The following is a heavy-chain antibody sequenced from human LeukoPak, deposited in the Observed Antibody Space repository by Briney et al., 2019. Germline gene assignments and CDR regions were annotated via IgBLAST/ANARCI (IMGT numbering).Heavy chain of an antibody. V-gene: IGHV3-21*01. J-gene: IGHJ4*02. CDR3: ARDRGPEVRFDY. Sequence: PGGSLRLSCAASGFTFSCYSMNWVRQAPGKGLEWVSSISSSSSYIYYADSVKGRFTISRDNAKNSLYLQMNSLRAEDTAVYYCARDRGPEVRFDYWGQGTLVTVSS. CDR2: ISSSSSYI. CDR1: GFTFSCYS. D-gene: IGHD1-14*01.